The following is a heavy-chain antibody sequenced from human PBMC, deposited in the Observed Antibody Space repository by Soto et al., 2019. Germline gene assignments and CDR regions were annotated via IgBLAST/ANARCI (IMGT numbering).Heavy chain of an antibody. J-gene: IGHJ3*02. CDR1: GFTVTGIF. V-gene: IGHV3-66*01. CDR3: VREPRYCSGGSCSIMGDAFDI. D-gene: IGHD2-15*01. CDR2: IYNDLT. Sequence: EVQLVETGGGLVQPGGSLRLSCVASGFTVTGIFMNWVRQAAGKGLEWVSVIYNDLTDYADSVRGRFSISTDSSKNALYLQMNSLGAEDSAVYYSVREPRYCSGGSCSIMGDAFDIWGQGTMVTVSS.